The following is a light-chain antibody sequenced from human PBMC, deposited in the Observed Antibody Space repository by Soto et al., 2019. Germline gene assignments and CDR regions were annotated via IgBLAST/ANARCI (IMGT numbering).Light chain of an antibody. CDR2: GAS. CDR3: QQYGSSPSYT. V-gene: IGKV3-20*01. CDR1: QSVSSSSY. Sequence: EIVLTQSPGTLSLSPGERATLSCRASQSVSSSSYLAWYQQKPGQAPRLLIYGASSRATGIPARFSGSGSATDFTLTISSLEPEDFAVYYCQQYGSSPSYTFGQGTKLEIK. J-gene: IGKJ2*01.